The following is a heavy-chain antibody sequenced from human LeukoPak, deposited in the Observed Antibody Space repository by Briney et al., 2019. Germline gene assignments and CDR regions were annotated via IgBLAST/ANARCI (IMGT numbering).Heavy chain of an antibody. J-gene: IGHJ3*02. CDR1: GYTFTSYG. D-gene: IGHD3-22*01. Sequence: ASVKVSCKASGYTFTSYGISWVRQAPGQGLEWMGWINPNSGGTNYAQKFQGRVTMTRDTSISTAYMELSRLRSDDTAVYYCARRLTGAFDIWGQGTMVTVSS. CDR2: INPNSGGT. V-gene: IGHV1-2*02. CDR3: ARRLTGAFDI.